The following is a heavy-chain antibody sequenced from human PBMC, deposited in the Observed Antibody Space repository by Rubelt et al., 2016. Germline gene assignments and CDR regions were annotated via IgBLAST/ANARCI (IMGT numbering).Heavy chain of an antibody. Sequence: VQLLESGGGLVQPGGSLRLSCAASGFTFSSYDMNWVRQAPGKGLEWVAIIWSDGGNPNYAVSVEGRFTVSRDNSKGILYLQMDSLRVEDTAMYYCARGSFWCGYYEAVDPWGQGTMVIVSP. CDR1: GFTFSSYD. V-gene: IGHV3-33*08. J-gene: IGHJ3*01. D-gene: IGHD3-3*01. CDR3: ARGSFWCGYYEAVDP. CDR2: IWSDGGNP.